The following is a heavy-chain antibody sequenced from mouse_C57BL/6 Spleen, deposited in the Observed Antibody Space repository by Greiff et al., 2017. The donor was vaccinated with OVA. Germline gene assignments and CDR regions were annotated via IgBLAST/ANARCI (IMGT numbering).Heavy chain of an antibody. J-gene: IGHJ1*03. V-gene: IGHV1-39*01. CDR1: GYSFTDYN. Sequence: EVQLQQSGPELVKPGASVKISCKASGYSFTDYNMNRVKQSTGKSLEWIGVINPNYGTTSYNQKFKGKATLTVDQSSSTAYMQLNSLTSEDSAVYYGARGDYGYDDWYFDVWGTGTTVTVSS. D-gene: IGHD2-2*01. CDR3: ARGDYGYDDWYFDV. CDR2: INPNYGTT.